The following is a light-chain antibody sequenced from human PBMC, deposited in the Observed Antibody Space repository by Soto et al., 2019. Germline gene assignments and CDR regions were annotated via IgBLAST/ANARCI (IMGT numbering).Light chain of an antibody. CDR2: DAS. CDR1: QSVSNY. CDR3: QQRSNWPS. V-gene: IGKV3-11*01. J-gene: IGKJ4*01. Sequence: EVVLTQSPVTLSLSPGERATLSCRASQSVSNYLAWYQQKPGQAPRLLIYDASNREPGIPARFSGSGSGTVFTLTISSLEPEDFAVYYCQQRSNWPSFGGGTKVEIK.